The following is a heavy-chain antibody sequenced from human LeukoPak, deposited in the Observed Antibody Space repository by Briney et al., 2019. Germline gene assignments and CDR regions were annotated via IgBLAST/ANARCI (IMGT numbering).Heavy chain of an antibody. CDR3: ARDKKSGWDAFDI. D-gene: IGHD3-22*01. CDR2: IIPIFGTA. Sequence: ASVNVSCTASGGTFSSYAISWVRQAPGQGLEWMGGIIPIFGTANYAQKFQGRVTITADESTSTAYMELSSLRSEDTAVYYCARDKKSGWDAFDIWGLGTMVTVSS. J-gene: IGHJ3*02. CDR1: GGTFSSYA. V-gene: IGHV1-69*13.